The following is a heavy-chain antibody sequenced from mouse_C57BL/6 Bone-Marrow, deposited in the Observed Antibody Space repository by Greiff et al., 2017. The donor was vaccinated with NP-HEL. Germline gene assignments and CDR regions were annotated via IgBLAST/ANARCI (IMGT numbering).Heavy chain of an antibody. CDR3: ARDQPDYDY. V-gene: IGHV5-4*01. CDR1: GFTFSSYA. CDR2: ISDGGSYT. D-gene: IGHD2-4*01. J-gene: IGHJ2*01. Sequence: DVQLVESGGGLVKPGGSLKLSCAASGFTFSSYAMSWVRQTPEKRLEWVATISDGGSYTYYPDNVKGRFTISRDNAKNNLYLQMSHLKSEDTAMYYCARDQPDYDYWGQGTTLTVSS.